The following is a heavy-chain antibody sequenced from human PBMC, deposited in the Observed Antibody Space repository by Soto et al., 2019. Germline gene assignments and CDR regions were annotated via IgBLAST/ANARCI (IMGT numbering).Heavy chain of an antibody. V-gene: IGHV3-23*01. D-gene: IGHD6-13*01. CDR2: ISDSGSDT. J-gene: IGHJ4*02. CDR1: GFTFNNFH. CDR3: GKTTYSRSWYF. Sequence: EVQLLESGGGLVQPGGSLRLSCAGSGFTFNNFHMTWVRHVPGKGLEWVSSISDSGSDTFCADSVRGRFAISRDNSKSTLYLQMNSLRVDDTAIYYCGKTTYSRSWYFWGQGTLVTVSS.